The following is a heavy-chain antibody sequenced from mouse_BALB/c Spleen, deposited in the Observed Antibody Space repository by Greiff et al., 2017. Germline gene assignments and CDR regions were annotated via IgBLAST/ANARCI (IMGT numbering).Heavy chain of an antibody. D-gene: IGHD2-1*01. CDR1: GYTFTNYW. CDR2: IYPGGGYT. Sequence: QVQLKQSGAELVRPGTSVKISCKASGYTFTNYWLGWVKQRPGHGLEWIGDIYPGGGYTNYNEKFKGKATLTADTSSSTAYMQLSSLTSEDSAVYFCATYGNYRGAMDYWGQGTSVTVSS. J-gene: IGHJ4*01. V-gene: IGHV1-63*02. CDR3: ATYGNYRGAMDY.